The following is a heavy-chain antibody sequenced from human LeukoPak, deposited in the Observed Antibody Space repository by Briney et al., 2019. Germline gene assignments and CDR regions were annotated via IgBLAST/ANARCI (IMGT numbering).Heavy chain of an antibody. J-gene: IGHJ6*01. CDR2: IFHSGTT. CDR1: GDSISSDY. Sequence: SDSLSLTCNLSGDSISSDYWSWIRQTPGKGLEWIGFIFHSGTTDYNPSLQSRATISIGTSRKSFCLKLLSVTAADTAVYYCARTRPQVYG. D-gene: IGHD2-2*01. V-gene: IGHV4-59*07. CDR3: ARTRPQVYG.